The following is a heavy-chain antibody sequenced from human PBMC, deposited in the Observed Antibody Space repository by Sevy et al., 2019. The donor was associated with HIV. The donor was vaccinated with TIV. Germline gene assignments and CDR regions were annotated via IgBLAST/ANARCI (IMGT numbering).Heavy chain of an antibody. D-gene: IGHD2-15*01. V-gene: IGHV3-23*01. CDR3: AKVGGGKPDYFDY. CDR2: ISGSGGST. J-gene: IGHJ4*02. Sequence: GGSLRLSCAASGFTFSSYAMSWVRQAPGKGLEWVSAISGSGGSTYYADSVKGRFTISRDNSKNTLYLHMNGLRAEDTAVSYCAKVGGGKPDYFDYWGQGTLVTVSS. CDR1: GFTFSSYA.